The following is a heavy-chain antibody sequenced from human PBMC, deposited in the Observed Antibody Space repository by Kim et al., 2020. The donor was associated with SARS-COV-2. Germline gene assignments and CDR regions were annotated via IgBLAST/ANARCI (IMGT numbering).Heavy chain of an antibody. J-gene: IGHJ3*02. D-gene: IGHD6-19*01. CDR1: GYSFTSYW. Sequence: GESLKISCKGSGYSFTSYWIGWVRQMPGKGLEWMGIIYPGDSDTRYSPSFQGQVTISADKSISTAYLQWSSLKASDTAIYYCASSERGQWLLDYAFDIWGQGTMVTVSS. CDR2: IYPGDSDT. V-gene: IGHV5-51*01. CDR3: ASSERGQWLLDYAFDI.